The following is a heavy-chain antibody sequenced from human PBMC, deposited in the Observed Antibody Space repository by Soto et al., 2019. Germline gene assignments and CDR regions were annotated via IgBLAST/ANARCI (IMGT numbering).Heavy chain of an antibody. CDR3: ASDSPPAFV. V-gene: IGHV1-18*01. CDR1: GYTFSSSY. Sequence: QVQLVQSGAEVKKPGASVKVSCKASGYTFSSSYISWVRQAPGQGLEWMGWISAYNGNTNFAQKLQGRVTMTTDTATSTAYMALTSLRSGDTAVYYCASDSPPAFVWGQGTTVTVSS. J-gene: IGHJ6*02. D-gene: IGHD2-15*01. CDR2: ISAYNGNT.